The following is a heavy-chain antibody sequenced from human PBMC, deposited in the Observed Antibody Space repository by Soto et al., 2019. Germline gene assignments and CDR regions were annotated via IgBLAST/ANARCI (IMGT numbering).Heavy chain of an antibody. J-gene: IGHJ4*02. CDR2: IWYDGSNK. Sequence: QVQLVESGGGVVQPGRSLRLSCAAPGFIFNEYGMHWVRQAPGKGLEWVAVIWYDGSNKYYADSVKGRFTLSRDNTKNTMSLQMDSLRVEDTAVYYCARWGCSGSNCNLNQRSFDLWGQGTLVTVSS. D-gene: IGHD2-15*01. CDR1: GFIFNEYG. CDR3: ARWGCSGSNCNLNQRSFDL. V-gene: IGHV3-33*01.